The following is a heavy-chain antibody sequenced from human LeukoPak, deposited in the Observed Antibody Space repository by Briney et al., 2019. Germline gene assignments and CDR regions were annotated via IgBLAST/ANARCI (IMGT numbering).Heavy chain of an antibody. CDR2: IIPIFGTA. CDR3: ARGRQTGYSSGWYRDYYYYYMDV. J-gene: IGHJ6*03. D-gene: IGHD6-19*01. Sequence: SVTVSCKASGYTFSSYAISWVRQAPGQGLEWMGGIIPIFGTANYAQKFQGRVTMTRNTSISTAYMELSSLRSEDTAVYYCARGRQTGYSSGWYRDYYYYYMDVWGKGTTVTISS. CDR1: GYTFSSYA. V-gene: IGHV1-69*05.